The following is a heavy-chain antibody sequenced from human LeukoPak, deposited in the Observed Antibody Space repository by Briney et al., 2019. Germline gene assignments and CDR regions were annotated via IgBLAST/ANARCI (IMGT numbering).Heavy chain of an antibody. CDR2: IDTSSSVR. J-gene: IGHJ3*01. V-gene: IGHV3-48*02. CDR1: AITFSDHS. Sequence: GGSLRLSCAASAITFSDHSMNWVRQAPGKGLEWISYIDTSSSVRYYADSVTGRFTISRDNAKKSLFLQMNSLRDEDTAVYYCAREDDSWGPNNLDLWGQGTMVTVSS. D-gene: IGHD3-3*01. CDR3: AREDDSWGPNNLDL.